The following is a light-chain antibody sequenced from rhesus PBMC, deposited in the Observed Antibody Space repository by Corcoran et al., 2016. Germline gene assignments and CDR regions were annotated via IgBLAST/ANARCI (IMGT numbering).Light chain of an antibody. CDR2: HAS. Sequence: TVVTQSPATLSLSPGERATLSCRASQSVCSNLAWSQPKPGQAPKLLIYHASRRATGIPDRFRGSGYGTEFTLTISSLGPEDVGVYFYHQYNNWRKFGQGTKVDIK. V-gene: IGKV3-42*02. CDR3: HQYNNWRK. CDR1: QSVCSN. J-gene: IGKJ1*01.